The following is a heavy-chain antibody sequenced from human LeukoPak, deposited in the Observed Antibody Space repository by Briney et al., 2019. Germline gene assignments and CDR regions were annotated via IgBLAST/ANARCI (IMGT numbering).Heavy chain of an antibody. V-gene: IGHV4-59*01. CDR3: ARRLVYSGSHRDAFDI. Sequence: PSETLSLTCTVSGGSISSYYWSWIWQPPGKGLEWIGYIYYSGCTNYNPSLRSRVTISVDTSKSQFSLKLSSVTAADTAVYYCARRLVYSGSHRDAFDIWGQGTMVTVSS. CDR2: IYYSGCT. CDR1: GGSISSYY. J-gene: IGHJ3*02. D-gene: IGHD1-26*01.